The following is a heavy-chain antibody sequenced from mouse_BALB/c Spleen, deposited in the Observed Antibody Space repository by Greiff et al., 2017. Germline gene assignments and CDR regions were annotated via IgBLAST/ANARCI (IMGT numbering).Heavy chain of an antibody. Sequence: VQLQQSAAELARPGASVKMSCKASGYTFTSYTMHWVKQRPGQGLEWIGYINPSSGYTEYNQKFKDKTTLTADKSSSTAYMQLSSLTSEDSAVYYCARWTGGYYGDAMDYWGQGTSVTVSS. J-gene: IGHJ4*01. CDR2: INPSSGYT. CDR3: ARWTGGYYGDAMDY. D-gene: IGHD2-3*01. V-gene: IGHV1-4*02. CDR1: GYTFTSYT.